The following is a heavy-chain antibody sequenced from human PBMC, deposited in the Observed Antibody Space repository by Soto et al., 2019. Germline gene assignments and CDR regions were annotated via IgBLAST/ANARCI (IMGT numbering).Heavy chain of an antibody. D-gene: IGHD4-17*01. Sequence: QVQLAESGGGVVQPGRSLRLSCAASGFTFSSYGMHWVRQAPGKGLEWVAVIWYDGSNKYYADSVKGRFTISRDNSKNTLYLQMNSLRAEDTAVYYCAKGDYPYYYYGMDVWGQGTTVTVSS. V-gene: IGHV3-33*06. CDR1: GFTFSSYG. CDR2: IWYDGSNK. J-gene: IGHJ6*02. CDR3: AKGDYPYYYYGMDV.